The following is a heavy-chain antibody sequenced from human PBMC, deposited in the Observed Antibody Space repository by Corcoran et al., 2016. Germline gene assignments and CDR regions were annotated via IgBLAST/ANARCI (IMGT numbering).Heavy chain of an antibody. V-gene: IGHV1-8*01. CDR2: MNPNSGNT. CDR1: GYTFTSYD. Sequence: QVQLVQSGAEVKKPGASVKVSCKASGYTFTSYDINWVRQATGQGLEWMGWMNPNSGNTGYAQKFQGRVTMTRNTSISTAYMELSSLGSEDTAVYYCARGYDFWSGYYYYYYYYGMDVWGQGTTVTVSS. D-gene: IGHD3-3*01. CDR3: ARGYDFWSGYYYYYYYYGMDV. J-gene: IGHJ6*02.